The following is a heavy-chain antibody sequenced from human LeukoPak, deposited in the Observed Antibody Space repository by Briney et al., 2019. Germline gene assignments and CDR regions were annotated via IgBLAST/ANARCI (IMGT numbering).Heavy chain of an antibody. J-gene: IGHJ4*02. CDR3: ARAAYGSGSRYFDY. CDR2: IYYSGST. CDR1: GGSISSYY. V-gene: IGHV4-59*12. Sequence: SETLSLTCTVSGGSISSYYWSWIRQPPGKGLEWIGYIYYSGSTNYNPSLKSRVTISVDTSKNQFSLKLSSVTAADTAVYYCARAAYGSGSRYFDYWGQGTLVTVSS. D-gene: IGHD3-10*01.